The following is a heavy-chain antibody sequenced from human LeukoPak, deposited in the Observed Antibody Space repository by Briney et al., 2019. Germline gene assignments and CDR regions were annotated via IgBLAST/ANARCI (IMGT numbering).Heavy chain of an antibody. CDR3: ARDGGVSGYDLLDY. CDR2: INQDGSEK. CDR1: GFTFSSLW. D-gene: IGHD5-12*01. Sequence: GGSLRLSCAASGFTFSSLWMTWVRQAPGKGLEWVANINQDGSEKYFVDSVKGRFTISRDNAKNSMFLQMNSLTVEDTAVYYCARDGGVSGYDLLDYWGQGTLVTVSS. J-gene: IGHJ4*02. V-gene: IGHV3-7*01.